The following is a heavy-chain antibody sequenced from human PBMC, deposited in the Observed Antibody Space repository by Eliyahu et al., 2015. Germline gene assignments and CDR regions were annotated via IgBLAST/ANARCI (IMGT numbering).Heavy chain of an antibody. V-gene: IGHV3-23*04. D-gene: IGHD3-22*01. CDR1: GFTFSSYA. CDR3: AKGTTMIVVALLPPYY. CDR2: ISGSGGST. J-gene: IGHJ4*02. Sequence: EVQLVESGGGLVQPGGSLRLSCAASGFTFSSYAMSWVRQAPGKGLEWVSAISGSGGSTYYADSVKGRFTISRDNSKNTLYLQMNSLRAEDTAVYYCAKGTTMIVVALLPPYYWGQGTLVTVSS.